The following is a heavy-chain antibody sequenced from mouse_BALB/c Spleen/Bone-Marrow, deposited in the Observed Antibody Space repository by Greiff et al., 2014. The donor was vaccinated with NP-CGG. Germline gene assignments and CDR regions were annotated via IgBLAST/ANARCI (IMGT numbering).Heavy chain of an antibody. Sequence: EVKLMESGAELVKPGASVRLPCTASGFNIKDTYMHWVKQRPDQGLEWIGRIDPANGNAKHDPKFQGKAAITADTSSNTTYLQLSSLTSEDTAVYYCAIYFYFDYWGQGTTLTVSS. D-gene: IGHD2-3*01. V-gene: IGHV14-3*02. CDR2: IDPANGNA. CDR3: AIYFYFDY. J-gene: IGHJ2*01. CDR1: GFNIKDTY.